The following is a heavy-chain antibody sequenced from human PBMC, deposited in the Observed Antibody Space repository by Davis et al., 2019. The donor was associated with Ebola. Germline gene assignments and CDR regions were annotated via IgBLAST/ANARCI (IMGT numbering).Heavy chain of an antibody. J-gene: IGHJ2*01. CDR1: GGSISSGGYY. CDR3: ARSRAKITMIVVDWYFDL. CDR2: IYYSGST. V-gene: IGHV4-31*03. Sequence: MPSETLSLTCTVSGGSISSGGYYWSWIRQHPGKGLEWIGYIYYSGSTYYNPSLKSRVTISVDTSKNQFSLKLSSVTAAETAVYYCARSRAKITMIVVDWYFDLWGRGTLVTVSS. D-gene: IGHD3-22*01.